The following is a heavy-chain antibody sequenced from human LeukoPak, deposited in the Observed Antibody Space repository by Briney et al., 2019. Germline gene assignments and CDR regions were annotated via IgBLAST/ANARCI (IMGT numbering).Heavy chain of an antibody. D-gene: IGHD6-19*01. J-gene: IGHJ1*01. V-gene: IGHV3-9*01. CDR1: GFTFDDYA. CDR2: ISWNSGSI. Sequence: GGSLRLSCAASGFTFDDYAMHWVRQAPGKGLEWVSGISWNSGSIGYADSVKGRFTISRDNAKNSLYLQMNSLRAEDTALYYCAKAGYSSEDGQHWGQGTLVTVSS. CDR3: AKAGYSSEDGQH.